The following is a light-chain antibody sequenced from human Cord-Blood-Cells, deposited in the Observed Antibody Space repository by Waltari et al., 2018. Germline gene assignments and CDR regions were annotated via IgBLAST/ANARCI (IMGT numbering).Light chain of an antibody. CDR1: SSNIGSNH. Sequence: QSVLTPPPSASGTPGQRVTISCSGRSSNIGSNHVYWYQQLPGTAPKLMIYDVSKRPSGVPDRFSGSKSGNTASLTISGLQAEDEADYYCCSYAGSYTWVFGGGTKLTVL. CDR2: DVS. J-gene: IGLJ3*02. CDR3: CSYAGSYTWV. V-gene: IGLV1-44*01.